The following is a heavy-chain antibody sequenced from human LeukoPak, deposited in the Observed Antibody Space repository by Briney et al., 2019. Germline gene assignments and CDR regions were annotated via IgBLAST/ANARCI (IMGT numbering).Heavy chain of an antibody. V-gene: IGHV3-53*01. J-gene: IGHJ4*02. CDR3: ARDSSGSSWIFDY. CDR1: GFTVSSNY. CDR2: IYSGGST. Sequence: GGSLRLSCAASGFTVSSNYMSWVRQAPGKGLEWVSVIYSGGSTYYADSVKGRFTISRDNSKNTLYLQMNSLRAEDTAVYYCARDSSGSSWIFDYWGQGTLVTVSS. D-gene: IGHD6-13*01.